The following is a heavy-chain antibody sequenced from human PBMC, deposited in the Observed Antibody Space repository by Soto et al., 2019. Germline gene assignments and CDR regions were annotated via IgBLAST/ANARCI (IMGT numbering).Heavy chain of an antibody. J-gene: IGHJ5*02. V-gene: IGHV3-11*01. CDR2: ISGSGNTI. D-gene: IGHD3-22*01. Sequence: PGGSLRLSCAASGFSFRDYYMSWIRHAPGKGLEWISYISGSGNTIYYADSVKGRFIISRDNAKNSLFLQMNSLRADDTAVYYCARDRLPMVVVVMGWFDPWGQGTLVTVSS. CDR1: GFSFRDYY. CDR3: ARDRLPMVVVVMGWFDP.